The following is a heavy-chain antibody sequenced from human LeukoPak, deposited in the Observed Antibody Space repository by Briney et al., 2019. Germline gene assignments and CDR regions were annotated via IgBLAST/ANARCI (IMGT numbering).Heavy chain of an antibody. D-gene: IGHD2-15*01. CDR1: GYTFTSYY. J-gene: IGHJ6*02. CDR3: ARDRRILYNHYYGMDL. Sequence: GASVKLCCNASGYTFTSYYMHWVRHAPGQGREWVGIINPSGGSTSYAQKFQGRVTMTRDTSTSTVYMELSSLRSEDTAVYYCARDRRILYNHYYGMDLWGQGTTVTVSS. CDR2: INPSGGST. V-gene: IGHV1-46*01.